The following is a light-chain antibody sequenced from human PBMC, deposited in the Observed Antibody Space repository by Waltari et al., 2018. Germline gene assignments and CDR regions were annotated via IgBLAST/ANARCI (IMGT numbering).Light chain of an antibody. CDR3: QQYGSSPRIT. J-gene: IGKJ5*01. CDR1: QSVSSTY. Sequence: EIVLTQSPGTLSLSPGERATLSCRASQSVSSTYLVWDQQKPGQAPRLLIYGASSRATGIPDRFSGSGSGTDFTLTISRLEREDFAVYYCQQYGSSPRITFGQGTRLEIK. V-gene: IGKV3-20*01. CDR2: GAS.